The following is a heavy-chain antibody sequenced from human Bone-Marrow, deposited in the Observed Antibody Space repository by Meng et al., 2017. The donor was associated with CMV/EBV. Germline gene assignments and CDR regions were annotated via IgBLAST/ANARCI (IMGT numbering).Heavy chain of an antibody. Sequence: ASVKVSCKASGYTFTDHYVHWVRQAPGQGLEWMGWINPDTGGTNYAQKFQGRVTMTRDTSINTAYMELNRVRSDDTAVYYCARDRDPLVAIRLGWFDPWGQGTLVTVSS. V-gene: IGHV1-2*02. CDR2: INPDTGGT. D-gene: IGHD2-21*01. J-gene: IGHJ5*02. CDR3: ARDRDPLVAIRLGWFDP. CDR1: GYTFTDHY.